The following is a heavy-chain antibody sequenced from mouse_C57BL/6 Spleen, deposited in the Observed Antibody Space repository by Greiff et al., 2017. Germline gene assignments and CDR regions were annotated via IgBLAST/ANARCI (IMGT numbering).Heavy chain of an antibody. Sequence: QVQLKESGPELVKPGASVKISCKASGYAFSSSWMNWVKQRPGKGLEWIGRIYPGDGDTNYNGKFKGKATLTADKSSSTAYMQLSSLTSEDSAVYSCARTAYYYGSSRSVLYFDVWGTGTTVTVSS. D-gene: IGHD1-1*01. V-gene: IGHV1-82*01. J-gene: IGHJ1*03. CDR1: GYAFSSSW. CDR2: IYPGDGDT. CDR3: ARTAYYYGSSRSVLYFDV.